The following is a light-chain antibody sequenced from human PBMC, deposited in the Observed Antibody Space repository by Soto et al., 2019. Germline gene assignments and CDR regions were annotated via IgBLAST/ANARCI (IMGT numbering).Light chain of an antibody. CDR3: QQRSSWLLT. J-gene: IGKJ4*01. V-gene: IGKV3-11*01. Sequence: EFVLTQSPATLSLSPGERATLSCRASQSVRSSLAWYQQKPGQAPRLLIYDASNRATGIPARFSGSGSGTDFTLTISSLEPEDFAVYYCQQRSSWLLTFGGGTKVRSN. CDR2: DAS. CDR1: QSVRSS.